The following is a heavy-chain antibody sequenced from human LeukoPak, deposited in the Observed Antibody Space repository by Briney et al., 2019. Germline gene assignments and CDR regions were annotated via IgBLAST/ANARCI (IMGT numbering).Heavy chain of an antibody. V-gene: IGHV4-39*01. CDR1: GGSISSSSYY. Sequence: PSETLSLTCTVSGGSISSSSYYWGWVRQPPGKGLEWIGIISYSGSTYYNPSLKSRVTISVDTSKNQFTLKLSSVTAPDTAVYYCARRAGALFYFDGWGQGALVTASS. D-gene: IGHD2-21*01. J-gene: IGHJ4*02. CDR2: ISYSGST. CDR3: ARRAGALFYFDG.